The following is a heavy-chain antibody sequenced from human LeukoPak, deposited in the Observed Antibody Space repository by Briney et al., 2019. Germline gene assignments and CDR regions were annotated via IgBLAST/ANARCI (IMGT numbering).Heavy chain of an antibody. CDR3: ARALTPLDIVVVPAASPGGMDV. V-gene: IGHV4-34*01. Sequence: SETLSLTCAVYGGSFSGYYWSWIRQPPGKGLEWMGEINHSGSTNYNPSLKSRVTISVDTSKNQFSLKLSSVTAADTPVYYCARALTPLDIVVVPAASPGGMDVWSQGTTVTVSS. D-gene: IGHD2-2*01. CDR2: INHSGST. CDR1: GGSFSGYY. J-gene: IGHJ6*02.